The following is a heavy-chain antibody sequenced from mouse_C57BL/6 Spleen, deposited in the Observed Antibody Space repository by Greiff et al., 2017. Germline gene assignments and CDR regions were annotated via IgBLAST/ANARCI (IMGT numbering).Heavy chain of an antibody. CDR1: GYTFTDYY. J-gene: IGHJ2*01. CDR2: INPNNGGT. V-gene: IGHV1-26*01. D-gene: IGHD3-3*01. CDR3: AREGGRGYFDY. Sequence: EVQLQQSGPELVKPGASVKISCKASGYTFTDYYMNWVKQSHGKSLEWIGDINPNNGGTSYNQKFKGKATLTVDKSSSTAYMELRSLTSEDSAVFYCAREGGRGYFDYWGQGTTLTVSS.